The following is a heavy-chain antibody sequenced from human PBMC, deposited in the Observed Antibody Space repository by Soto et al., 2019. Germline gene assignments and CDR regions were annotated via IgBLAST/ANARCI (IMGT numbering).Heavy chain of an antibody. CDR2: IYYSGST. D-gene: IGHD6-19*01. J-gene: IGHJ4*02. CDR1: GGSISSSSYY. V-gene: IGHV4-39*01. Sequence: QLQLQESGPGLVKPSETLSLTCTVSGGSISSSSYYWGWIRQPPGKGLEWIGSIYYSGSTYYNPSLKSRVTISVDTSKNQFPLKLSSVTAADTAVYYCATGIAVSGTTPVEYWGQGTLVSVSS. CDR3: ATGIAVSGTTPVEY.